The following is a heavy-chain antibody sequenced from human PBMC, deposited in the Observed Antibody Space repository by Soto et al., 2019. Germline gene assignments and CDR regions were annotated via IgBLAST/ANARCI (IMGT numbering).Heavy chain of an antibody. Sequence: GSLRLSCAASGFMFSAYTMNWVRQAPGKGLEWLSSISDDSSYIDYADSLRGRFTVSRDNARNSLYLQIDSLGVEDTAVYYCATPYYFNHWGPGTLVTVSS. J-gene: IGHJ1*01. D-gene: IGHD3-16*01. CDR3: ATPYYFNH. CDR1: GFMFSAYT. V-gene: IGHV3-21*06. CDR2: ISDDSSYI.